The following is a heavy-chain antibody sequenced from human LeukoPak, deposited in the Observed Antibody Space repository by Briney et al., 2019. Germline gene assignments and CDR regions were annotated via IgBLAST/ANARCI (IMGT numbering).Heavy chain of an antibody. Sequence: GGSLRLSCAASGFTFSSYAMHWVRQAPGKGLEWVAVISYDGSNKYYADSVKGRFTISRDNSKNTLYLQMNSLRAEDTAVYYCARDSVYEDDILTGGAFDIWGQGTMVTVSS. CDR1: GFTFSSYA. CDR2: ISYDGSNK. CDR3: ARDSVYEDDILTGGAFDI. D-gene: IGHD3-9*01. V-gene: IGHV3-30-3*01. J-gene: IGHJ3*02.